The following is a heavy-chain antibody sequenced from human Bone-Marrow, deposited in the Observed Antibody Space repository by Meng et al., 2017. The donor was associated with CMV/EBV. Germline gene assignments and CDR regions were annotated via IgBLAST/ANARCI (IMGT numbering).Heavy chain of an antibody. D-gene: IGHD3-3*01. Sequence: GESLKISCVVSGFTFSNYWMSWVRQGPGKGLEWVANIKQDGSETYYVDPVEGRFTIPRDNAKNSLYLQMNSLRDEDTAVYFCAREYYDFWRGEYSLDVWGHGTTVTVSS. CDR1: GFTFSNYW. CDR2: IKQDGSET. CDR3: AREYYDFWRGEYSLDV. V-gene: IGHV3-7*01. J-gene: IGHJ6*02.